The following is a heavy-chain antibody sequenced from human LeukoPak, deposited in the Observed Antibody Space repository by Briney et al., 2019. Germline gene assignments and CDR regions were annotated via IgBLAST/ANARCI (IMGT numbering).Heavy chain of an antibody. Sequence: GGSLRLSCAASGFTFSSYAMSWVRQAPGKGLEWVSAISGSGGSTYYADSVKGRFTISRDNSRNTLYLQMNSLRAEDTALYYCAKKAHYDFWSAMDYWGQGTLVTVSS. D-gene: IGHD3-3*01. CDR1: GFTFSSYA. CDR2: ISGSGGST. J-gene: IGHJ4*02. CDR3: AKKAHYDFWSAMDY. V-gene: IGHV3-23*01.